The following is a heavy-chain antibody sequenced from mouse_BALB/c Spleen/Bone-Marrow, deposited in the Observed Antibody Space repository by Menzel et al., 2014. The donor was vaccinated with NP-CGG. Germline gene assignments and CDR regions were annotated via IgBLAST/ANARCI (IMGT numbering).Heavy chain of an antibody. CDR2: INPGSSTI. D-gene: IGHD1-2*01. J-gene: IGHJ2*01. V-gene: IGHV4-2*02. Sequence: DVKLVESGGGLVQPGGSLNLACVASGFDFGGYWMSWARLAPGKGLEWIGEINPGSSTINYSPSLKDKFIISRDNAKNTLCLQMSKVRSEDTVLYYCARLGHYGYQDNWGQGTTLTVSS. CDR3: ARLGHYGYQDN. CDR1: GFDFGGYW.